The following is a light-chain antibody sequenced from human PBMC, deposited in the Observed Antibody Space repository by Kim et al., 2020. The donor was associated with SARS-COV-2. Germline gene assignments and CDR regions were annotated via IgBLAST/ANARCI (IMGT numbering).Light chain of an antibody. Sequence: GQSITISCTGTSSDVGSYNLVSWYQQHPGKAPKLMIYEVSKRPSGVSNRFSGSKSGNTASLTISGLQAEDEADYSCCSYAGSSTWVFGGGTQLTVL. CDR1: SSDVGSYNL. J-gene: IGLJ3*02. CDR3: CSYAGSSTWV. V-gene: IGLV2-23*02. CDR2: EVS.